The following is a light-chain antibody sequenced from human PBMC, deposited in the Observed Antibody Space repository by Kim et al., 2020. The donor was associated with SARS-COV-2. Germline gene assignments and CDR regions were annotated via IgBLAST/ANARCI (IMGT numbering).Light chain of an antibody. CDR1: KLGDKY. J-gene: IGLJ2*01. CDR2: QDS. V-gene: IGLV3-1*01. Sequence: SYELTQPPSVSVSPGQTASITCSGDKLGDKYACWYQQKPGQSPVLVIYQDSKRPSGIPERFSGSNSGNTATLTISGTRAMDEADYYCQAWDSSTVV. CDR3: QAWDSSTVV.